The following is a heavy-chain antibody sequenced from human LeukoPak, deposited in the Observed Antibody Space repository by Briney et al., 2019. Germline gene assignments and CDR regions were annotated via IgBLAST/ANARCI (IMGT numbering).Heavy chain of an antibody. D-gene: IGHD6-19*01. J-gene: IGHJ4*02. Sequence: PGGSLRLSCAASGFTFSRYPMSWVRQAPGEGLEWVSATGASGRSTSYADSVKGRFTISRGNSKNTLYLQMESLRAEDTAVYYCARKGAVSGPGYFDYWGQGALVTVSS. CDR3: ARKGAVSGPGYFDY. CDR1: GFTFSRYP. CDR2: TGASGRST. V-gene: IGHV3-23*01.